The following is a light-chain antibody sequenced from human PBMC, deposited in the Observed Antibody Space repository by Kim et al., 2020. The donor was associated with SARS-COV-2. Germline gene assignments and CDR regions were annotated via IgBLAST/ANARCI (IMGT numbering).Light chain of an antibody. CDR3: QVWDSSSDHRV. V-gene: IGLV3-21*04. CDR2: YDS. CDR1: NIGSKS. Sequence: PGKTARMTCGGNNIGSKSVNWYQQKPGQAPVLVIYYDSDRPSGIPERFSGSNSGNTATLTISRVEAGDEADYYCQVWDSSSDHRVFGGGTQLTVL. J-gene: IGLJ3*02.